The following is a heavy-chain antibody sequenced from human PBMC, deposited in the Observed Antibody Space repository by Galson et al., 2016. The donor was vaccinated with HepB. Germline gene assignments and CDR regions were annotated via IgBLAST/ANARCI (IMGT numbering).Heavy chain of an antibody. CDR2: IYSDGRKK. Sequence: SLRLSCAASGFTLSHYGMHWVRQTPGKGLEWVAGIYSDGRKKSYVDSVKGRFIVSRDNAEESLYLQMNSLRAEDTAVYYCAKMSESLTYYYGMDVWGQGTTVTVSS. CDR3: AKMSESLTYYYGMDV. CDR1: GFTLSHYG. V-gene: IGHV3-33*03. D-gene: IGHD1-26*01. J-gene: IGHJ6*02.